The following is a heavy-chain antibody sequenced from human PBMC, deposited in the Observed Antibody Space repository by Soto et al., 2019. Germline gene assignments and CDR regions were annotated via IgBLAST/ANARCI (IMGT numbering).Heavy chain of an antibody. J-gene: IGHJ4*02. CDR2: INANSGGT. CDR1: GYTFTSYY. D-gene: IGHD6-19*01. Sequence: GASVKVSFKASGYTFTSYYMHWVRQAPGQGLEWMGWINANSGGTNYAQKFQGSVTMTTDTSISTAYMELSRLRSDDTAVYYCARVSAVADGSEFASWAQGPLATAPQ. CDR3: ARVSAVADGSEFAS. V-gene: IGHV1-2*02.